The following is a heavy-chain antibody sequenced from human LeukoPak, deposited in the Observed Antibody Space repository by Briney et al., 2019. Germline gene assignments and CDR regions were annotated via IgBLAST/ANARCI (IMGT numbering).Heavy chain of an antibody. J-gene: IGHJ4*02. CDR2: ISWNSGSI. CDR3: AKDIDSGSFHGWYYFDY. CDR1: GYTFDDYA. D-gene: IGHD1-26*01. V-gene: IGHV3-9*03. Sequence: GGSLRLSCAASGYTFDDYAMHWVRQAPGKGLEWVSGISWNSGSIGYADSVKGRFTISRDSAKNSLYLQMNSLRAEDMALYYCAKDIDSGSFHGWYYFDYWGQGTLVTVSS.